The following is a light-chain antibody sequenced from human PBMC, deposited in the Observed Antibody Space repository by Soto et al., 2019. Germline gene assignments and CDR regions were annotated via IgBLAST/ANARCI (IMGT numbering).Light chain of an antibody. CDR3: QQYESTPPT. CDR1: QSVLYSSNNKNY. J-gene: IGKJ2*01. Sequence: DIVMTQSPDSLAVSLGERATINCKSSQSVLYSSNNKNYLAWYQQRPGQPPKLLIYWASTRESGVPDRFSGSVSGTDFTLSITSLQAEDVAVYYCQQYESTPPTFGQGTKLEIK. V-gene: IGKV4-1*01. CDR2: WAS.